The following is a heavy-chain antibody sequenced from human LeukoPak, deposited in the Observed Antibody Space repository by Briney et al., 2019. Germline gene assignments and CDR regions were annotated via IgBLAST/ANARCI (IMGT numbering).Heavy chain of an antibody. CDR1: GGSISSYY. Sequence: SETLSLTCTVSGGSISSYYWSWIRQPAGKGLEWIGRIYTSGSTNYNPSLKSRVTTSVDKSKNQFSLKLSSVTAADTAVYYCARDPRSIVLGYYYYYMDVWGKGTTVTVSS. V-gene: IGHV4-4*07. CDR3: ARDPRSIVLGYYYYYMDV. J-gene: IGHJ6*03. CDR2: IYTSGST. D-gene: IGHD2/OR15-2a*01.